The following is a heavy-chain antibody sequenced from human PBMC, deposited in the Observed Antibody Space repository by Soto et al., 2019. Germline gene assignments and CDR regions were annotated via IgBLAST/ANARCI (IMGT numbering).Heavy chain of an antibody. CDR2: IYHSGST. CDR1: GGSISSGDYY. D-gene: IGHD3-10*01. J-gene: IGHJ6*02. Sequence: SETLSLTCTVSGGSISSGDYYWGWIRQPPGKGLEWIGSIYHSGSTYYNPSLKSRVTISVDTSKNQFSLKLSSVTAADTAVYYCARDKRWFGELLYYYYGMDVWGQGTTVTVSS. V-gene: IGHV4-39*07. CDR3: ARDKRWFGELLYYYYGMDV.